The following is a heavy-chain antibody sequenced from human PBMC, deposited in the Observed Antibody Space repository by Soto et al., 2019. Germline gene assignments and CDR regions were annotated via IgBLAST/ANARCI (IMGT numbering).Heavy chain of an antibody. V-gene: IGHV1-69*13. J-gene: IGHJ6*02. CDR1: GGTFSSYA. CDR3: ASPYFFDSSGYYYVDFSYYVMDV. CDR2: NIPIFGTA. Sequence: SVKVSCKASGGTFSSYAISWVRQAPGQGIKWMRGNIPIFGTANNAQKVLGRVTITADEFTSTASLGLSSLRSEDTAVYYCASPYFFDSSGYYYVDFSYYVMDVWGQGTTVTVSS. D-gene: IGHD3-22*01.